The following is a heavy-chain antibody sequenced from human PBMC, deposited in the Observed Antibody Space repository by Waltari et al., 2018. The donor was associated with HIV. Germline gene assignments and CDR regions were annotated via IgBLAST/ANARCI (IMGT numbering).Heavy chain of an antibody. CDR1: GGSVRSNRYY. J-gene: IGHJ3*02. CDR3: ARGYCSGTNCYVGPLDI. V-gene: IGHV4-39*01. D-gene: IGHD2-2*01. Sequence: QLQLQESGPGLVKPSETLSLTCAVSGGSVRSNRYYWAWISQPPGNGLEWIGTIYSFVRSYSMPFLKVRVTISVDTSKNHFSLKLSAVTAADTAVYYCARGYCSGTNCYVGPLDIWGQGTMVTVSS. CDR2: IYSFVRS.